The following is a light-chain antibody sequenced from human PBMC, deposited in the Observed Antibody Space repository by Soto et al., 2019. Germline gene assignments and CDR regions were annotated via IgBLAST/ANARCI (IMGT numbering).Light chain of an antibody. J-gene: IGKJ3*01. CDR2: GAS. V-gene: IGKV3-20*01. CDR1: QSVTNNF. Sequence: IVLTQSPGTLSLSPGERATLSCGSSQSVTNNFLAWYQQKPGQAPRLLIYGASSRATGVLDRFNGSGSGTDFALTISRLEPGDFAVYYCQQYGTPLFTFGPGTKVDIK. CDR3: QQYGTPLFT.